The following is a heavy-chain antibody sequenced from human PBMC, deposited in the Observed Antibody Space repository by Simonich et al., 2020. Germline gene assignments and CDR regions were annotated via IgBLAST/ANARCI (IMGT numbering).Heavy chain of an antibody. Sequence: QLQLQESGPGLVKPSETLSLTCTVSGGSISSSSYYWGWIRQPPGKGLEWIGSIYYRGSTYYNPPLKSRVTISVDTSKNQFSLKLSSVTAADTAVYYCARHAGFAFDIWGQGTMVTVSS. D-gene: IGHD6-13*01. V-gene: IGHV4-39*01. J-gene: IGHJ3*02. CDR3: ARHAGFAFDI. CDR1: GGSISSSSYY. CDR2: IYYRGST.